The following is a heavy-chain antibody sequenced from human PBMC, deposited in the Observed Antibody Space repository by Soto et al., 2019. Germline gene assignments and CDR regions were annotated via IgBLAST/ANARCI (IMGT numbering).Heavy chain of an antibody. CDR3: ARGETAARPSHFGY. CDR2: INHSGST. CDR1: GGSFSGYY. V-gene: IGHV4-34*01. Sequence: QVQLQQWGAGLLKPSETLSLTCAVYGGSFSGYYWSWIRQPPGKGLEWIGEINHSGSTNYNPSLKSRVTISVDTSKNQFALKLSSVTAADTAVYYCARGETAARPSHFGYWGQGTLVTVSS. D-gene: IGHD6-6*01. J-gene: IGHJ4*02.